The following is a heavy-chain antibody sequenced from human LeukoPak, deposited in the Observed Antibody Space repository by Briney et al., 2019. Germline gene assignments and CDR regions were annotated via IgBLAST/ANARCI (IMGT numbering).Heavy chain of an antibody. V-gene: IGHV3-48*04. CDR3: ASSYYDSSGYSDY. J-gene: IGHJ4*02. CDR2: ISSSSSTI. Sequence: GGSLRLSCAASACTFSNSAMSWVRQAPGKGLEWVSYISSSSSTIYYADSVKGRFTISRDNAKNSLYLQMNSLRAEDTAVYYCASSYYDSSGYSDYWGQGTLVTVSS. CDR1: ACTFSNSA. D-gene: IGHD3-22*01.